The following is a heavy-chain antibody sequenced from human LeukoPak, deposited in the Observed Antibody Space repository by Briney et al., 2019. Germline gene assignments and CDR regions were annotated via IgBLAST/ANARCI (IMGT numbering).Heavy chain of an antibody. CDR1: GFTFSNYG. D-gene: IGHD3-10*01. CDR3: TTEGVGSGRSFSAWFDP. Sequence: PGGSLRLSCAASGFTFSNYGMHWVRQAPGKGLEWVAVISSDGSIDYYADSVKGRFSISRDNSKNMLYLQMNSLTTEDTAVYYCTTEGVGSGRSFSAWFDPWGQGSLVTVSS. CDR2: ISSDGSID. V-gene: IGHV3-30*03. J-gene: IGHJ5*02.